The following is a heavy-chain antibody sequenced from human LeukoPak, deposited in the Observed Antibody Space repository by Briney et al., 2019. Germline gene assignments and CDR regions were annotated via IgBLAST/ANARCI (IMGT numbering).Heavy chain of an antibody. V-gene: IGHV1-69-2*01. J-gene: IGHJ4*02. Sequence: ASVKISCKASGYTFTDFYIHWVHQAPGKGLEWMGRVDPEDGEAIYAGKFRGRVTMTADTSTDTAYLELRSLKSDDTALYYCATYPEISMVLQYWGQGSLVTVSS. D-gene: IGHD3-10*01. CDR2: VDPEDGEA. CDR1: GYTFTDFY. CDR3: ATYPEISMVLQY.